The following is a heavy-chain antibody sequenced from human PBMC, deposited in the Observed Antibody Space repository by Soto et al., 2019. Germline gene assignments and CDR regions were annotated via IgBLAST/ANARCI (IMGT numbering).Heavy chain of an antibody. Sequence: QVQLVESGGGVVQPGRSLRLSCAASGFTFSSYGMHWVRQAPGKGLEWVAVIWYDGSNKYYADSVKGRFTISRDNSKNTLYLQMNSLRAEDTAVYYCASAYYYDSSGYSAFDIWGQGTMVTVSS. CDR3: ASAYYYDSSGYSAFDI. CDR1: GFTFSSYG. V-gene: IGHV3-33*01. D-gene: IGHD3-22*01. CDR2: IWYDGSNK. J-gene: IGHJ3*02.